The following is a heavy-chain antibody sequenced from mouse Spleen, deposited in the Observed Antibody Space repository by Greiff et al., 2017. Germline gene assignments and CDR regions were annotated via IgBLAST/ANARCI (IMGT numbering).Heavy chain of an antibody. Sequence: EVKLMESGGGLVKPGGSLKLSCAASGFTFSSYGMSWVRQTPEKRLEWVATISGGGSYTYYPDSVKGRFTISRDNAKNNLYLQMSSLRSEDTALYYCARHVSGNYFDYWGQGTTLTVSS. CDR2: ISGGGSYT. CDR1: GFTFSSYG. D-gene: IGHD1-3*01. V-gene: IGHV5-9-2*01. CDR3: ARHVSGNYFDY. J-gene: IGHJ2*01.